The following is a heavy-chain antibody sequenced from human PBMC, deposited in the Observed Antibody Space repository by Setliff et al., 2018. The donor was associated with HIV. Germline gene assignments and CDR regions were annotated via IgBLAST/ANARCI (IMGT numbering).Heavy chain of an antibody. CDR3: ALGYNARKVPYYYYYYMDV. D-gene: IGHD5-12*01. CDR1: GGTFSSYA. Sequence: ASVKVSCKASGGTFSSYAISWVRQAPGQGLEWMGGIIPIFGTANYAQKFQGRVTITTDESTSTAYMELSSLRSEDTAVYYCALGYNARKVPYYYYYYMDVWGKGTTVTVSS. J-gene: IGHJ6*03. CDR2: IIPIFGTA. V-gene: IGHV1-69*05.